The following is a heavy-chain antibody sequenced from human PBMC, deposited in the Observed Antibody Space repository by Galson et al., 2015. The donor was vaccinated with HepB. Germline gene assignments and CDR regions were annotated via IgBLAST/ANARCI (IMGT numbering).Heavy chain of an antibody. CDR3: ASWLGTSGAMVRGVMGITY. Sequence: SLRLSCAASGFTFSSYSMNWVRQAPGKGLEWVSSISSSSSYIYYADSVKGRFTISRDNAKNSLYLQMNSLRAEDTAVYYCASWLGTSGAMVRGVMGITYWGQGTLVTVSS. V-gene: IGHV3-21*01. J-gene: IGHJ4*02. D-gene: IGHD3-10*01. CDR2: ISSSSSYI. CDR1: GFTFSSYS.